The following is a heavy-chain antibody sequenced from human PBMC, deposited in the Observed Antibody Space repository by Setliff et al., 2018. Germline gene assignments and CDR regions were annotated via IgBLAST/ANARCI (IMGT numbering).Heavy chain of an antibody. J-gene: IGHJ4*02. CDR3: ARGSYGLTEHY. CDR1: GYTFSNYF. Sequence: GGSLRLSCEGSGYTFSNYFMSWFRQAPGKGLEWLAYVTTTGTTYYADSVKGRFTISRDDSKNTLYLQMNSLRADDTAVYYCARGSYGLTEHYWGQGTLVTVSS. D-gene: IGHD5-18*01. CDR2: VTTTGTT. V-gene: IGHV3-53*01.